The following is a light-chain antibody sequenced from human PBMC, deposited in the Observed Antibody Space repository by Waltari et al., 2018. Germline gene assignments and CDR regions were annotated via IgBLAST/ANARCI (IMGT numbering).Light chain of an antibody. CDR3: QQYDNYWT. CDR2: KAS. Sequence: DIQLPQSPSTLSAYAGDSATITCRASQSISNWLAWYQQKPGKAPQLLIYKASNLESGVPSRFSGSGSGTEFTLTISSLQPDDFATYYCQQYDNYWTFGQGTKVEI. J-gene: IGKJ1*01. V-gene: IGKV1-5*03. CDR1: QSISNW.